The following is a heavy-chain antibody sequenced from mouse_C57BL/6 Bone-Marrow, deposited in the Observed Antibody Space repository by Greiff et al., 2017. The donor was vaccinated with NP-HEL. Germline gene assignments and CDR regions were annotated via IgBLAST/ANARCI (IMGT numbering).Heavy chain of an antibody. V-gene: IGHV5-6*01. CDR2: ISSGGSYT. Sequence: VQLQQSGGDLVKPGGSLKLSCAASGFTFSSYGMSWVRQTPDKRLEWVATISSGGSYTYYPDSVKGRFTISRDNAKNTLYLQMSSLKSEDTAMYYCARHGHWYFDVWGTGTTVTVSS. CDR1: GFTFSSYG. J-gene: IGHJ1*03. D-gene: IGHD3-1*01. CDR3: ARHGHWYFDV.